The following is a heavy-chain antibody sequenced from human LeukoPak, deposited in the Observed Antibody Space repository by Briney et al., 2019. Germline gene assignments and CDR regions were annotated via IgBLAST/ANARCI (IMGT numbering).Heavy chain of an antibody. V-gene: IGHV3-11*01. CDR1: GFTFSDYY. J-gene: IGHJ4*02. Sequence: PGGSLRLSCAASGFTFSDYYMSWIRQAPGKGLEWVSYISSSGSTIYYADSVKGRFSISRDNNRNSLHLQMNSLRTEDTALYYCARRGGDGYFGYWGQGTLVTVSS. CDR3: ARRGGDGYFGY. D-gene: IGHD3-16*01. CDR2: ISSSGSTI.